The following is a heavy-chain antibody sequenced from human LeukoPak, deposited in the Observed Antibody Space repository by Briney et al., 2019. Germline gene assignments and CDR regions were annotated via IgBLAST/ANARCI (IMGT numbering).Heavy chain of an antibody. CDR1: GGTFSSYE. Sequence: ASVKLSCTASGGTFSSYEISWVRQAPGQGLEWMGGIIPMFGTAKYAQKFQGRVTITADKSTSTAYMELSSLRSEDTAVYYCAAGTGFLTGYFAAFDIWGQGTMVTVSS. J-gene: IGHJ3*02. D-gene: IGHD3-9*01. CDR3: AAGTGFLTGYFAAFDI. V-gene: IGHV1-69*06. CDR2: IIPMFGTA.